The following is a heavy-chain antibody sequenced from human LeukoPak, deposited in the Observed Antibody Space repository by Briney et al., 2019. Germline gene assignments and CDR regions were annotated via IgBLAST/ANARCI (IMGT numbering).Heavy chain of an antibody. CDR2: IYYSGST. J-gene: IGHJ3*02. D-gene: IGHD5-12*01. CDR1: GGSISSSSYY. Sequence: TASETLSLTCTVSGGSISSSSYYWGWIRQPPGKGLEWIGSIYYSGSTYYNPSLKSRVTISVDTSKNQFSLKLSSVTAADTAVYYCARHHSSGYDYGDAFDIWGQGTMVTVSS. CDR3: ARHHSSGYDYGDAFDI. V-gene: IGHV4-39*01.